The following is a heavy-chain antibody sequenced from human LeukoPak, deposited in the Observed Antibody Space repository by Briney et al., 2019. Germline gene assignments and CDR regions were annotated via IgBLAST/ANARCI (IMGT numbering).Heavy chain of an antibody. CDR2: IYPGDSDT. Sequence: GESLKISCKGSGYSFTSYWIGWVRQMPGKGLEWMGIIYPGDSDTRYSPSFQGQVTISADKSISTAYLQWSSLKASDTAMYYCARLSRYCGGDCYALDWWGQGTLVTVSS. V-gene: IGHV5-51*01. CDR3: ARLSRYCGGDCYALDW. J-gene: IGHJ4*02. D-gene: IGHD2-21*02. CDR1: GYSFTSYW.